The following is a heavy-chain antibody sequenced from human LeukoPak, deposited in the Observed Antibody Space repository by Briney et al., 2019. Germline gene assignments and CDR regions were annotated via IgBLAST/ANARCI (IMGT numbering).Heavy chain of an antibody. J-gene: IGHJ4*02. Sequence: GSLRLSCAASGFTFSSYAMHWVRQAPGKGLEWVAVISYDGSNKYYADSVKGRFTISRDNSKNTLYLQMNSLRAEDTAVYYCARGRPYSSGWYFDYWGQGTLVTVSS. CDR2: ISYDGSNK. V-gene: IGHV3-30*01. D-gene: IGHD6-19*01. CDR1: GFTFSSYA. CDR3: ARGRPYSSGWYFDY.